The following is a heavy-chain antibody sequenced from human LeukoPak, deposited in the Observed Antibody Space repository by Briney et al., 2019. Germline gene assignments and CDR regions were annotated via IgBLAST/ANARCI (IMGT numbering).Heavy chain of an antibody. J-gene: IGHJ4*02. CDR3: ARVANWGSSPIDY. CDR2: INPNSGGT. Sequence: ASVKVSCKXSGYTFTGYYMHWVRQAPGQGLERMGWINPNSGGTNYAQKFQGWVTMTRDTSISTAYMELSRLRSDDTAVYYCARVANWGSSPIDYWGQGTLVTVSS. D-gene: IGHD7-27*01. CDR1: GYTFTGYY. V-gene: IGHV1-2*04.